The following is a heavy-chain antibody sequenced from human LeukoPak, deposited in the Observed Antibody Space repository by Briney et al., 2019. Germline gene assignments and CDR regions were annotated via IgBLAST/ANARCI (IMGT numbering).Heavy chain of an antibody. V-gene: IGHV1-8*01. Sequence: ASVKVSCKASGYTFTSFGINWVRQATGQGLEWMGWMNPNTGNTGYARKFQGRVTMTRDTSISTAYMELSSLRSDDTAVYYCARMDGRARLNWFDPWGQGTLVTVSS. D-gene: IGHD3-16*01. J-gene: IGHJ5*02. CDR3: ARMDGRARLNWFDP. CDR1: GYTFTSFG. CDR2: MNPNTGNT.